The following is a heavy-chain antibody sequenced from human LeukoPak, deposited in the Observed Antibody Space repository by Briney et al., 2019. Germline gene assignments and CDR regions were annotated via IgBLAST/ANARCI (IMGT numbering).Heavy chain of an antibody. CDR3: ATMGTQAIVVVTAFVT. Sequence: GASVKVSCKVSGYTLTELSMHWVRQAPGKGLEWMGGFDPEDGETIYAQKFQGRVTMTEDTSTDTAYMELSSLRSEDTAVYYCATMGTQAIVVVTAFVTWGQGALVTVSS. D-gene: IGHD2-21*02. J-gene: IGHJ5*02. CDR1: GYTLTELS. V-gene: IGHV1-24*01. CDR2: FDPEDGET.